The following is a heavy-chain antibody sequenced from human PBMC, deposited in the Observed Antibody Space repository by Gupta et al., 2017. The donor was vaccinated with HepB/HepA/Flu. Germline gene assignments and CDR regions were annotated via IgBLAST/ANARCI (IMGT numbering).Heavy chain of an antibody. CDR2: ISGSGGST. CDR3: AKDVRAVAGTVDY. V-gene: IGHV3-23*01. J-gene: IGHJ4*02. D-gene: IGHD6-19*01. Sequence: EVQLLESGGGLVQPGGSLRLSCAASGFTFRSYAMSWVRPAPGKGMEWVSAISGSGGSTYYADSVKGRFTISRDNSKNTLYLQMNSLRAEDTAVYYCAKDVRAVAGTVDYWGQGTLVTVSS. CDR1: GFTFRSYA.